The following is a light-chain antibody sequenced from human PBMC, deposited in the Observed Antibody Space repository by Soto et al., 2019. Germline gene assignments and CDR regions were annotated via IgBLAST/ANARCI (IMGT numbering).Light chain of an antibody. CDR1: QSVSSY. J-gene: IGKJ1*01. V-gene: IGKV3-11*01. CDR3: QQRSNWPPT. Sequence: EIVLTQSPATLSLSPGERATLSCRASQSVSSYLAWYQQKPGQAPRLLIYDASNRATGIPARFSGSGSGTDFTLTIISLEPEDFVVYYCQQRSNWPPTFGQGTKVEIK. CDR2: DAS.